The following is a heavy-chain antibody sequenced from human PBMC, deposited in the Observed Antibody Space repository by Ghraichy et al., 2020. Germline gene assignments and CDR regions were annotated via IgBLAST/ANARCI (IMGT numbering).Heavy chain of an antibody. CDR1: GDTFTSSF. Sequence: ASVKVSCKASGDTFTSSFIHWVRQAPGQGLEWMGWINPNSGGTNFAQKFQGRVTMTRDTSISTAYMELSRLRSDDTAVYYCARDYCTGGSCYFDYRGQGTLVTVSS. CDR3: ARDYCTGGSCYFDY. J-gene: IGHJ4*02. CDR2: INPNSGGT. D-gene: IGHD2-15*01. V-gene: IGHV1-2*02.